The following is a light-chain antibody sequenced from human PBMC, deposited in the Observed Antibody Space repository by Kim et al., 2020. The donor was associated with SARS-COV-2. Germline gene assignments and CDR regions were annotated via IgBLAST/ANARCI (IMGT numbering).Light chain of an antibody. J-gene: IGLJ2*01. CDR2: SNN. CDR1: SSNIGGNT. V-gene: IGLV1-44*01. CDR3: AAWDDSLNRVV. Sequence: GQSVTISCSGSSSNIGGNTVNWYQQLPGTAPKPLIYSNNQRPLGVPERFSGSKSVTSASLAIGGLQSEDEAHYYCAAWDDSLNRVVFGGGTQLTVL.